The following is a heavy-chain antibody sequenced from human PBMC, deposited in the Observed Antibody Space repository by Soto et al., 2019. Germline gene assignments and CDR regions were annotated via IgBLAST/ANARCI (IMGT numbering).Heavy chain of an antibody. V-gene: IGHV4-4*02. CDR2: IYHSGST. D-gene: IGHD3-3*01. J-gene: IGHJ6*02. CDR1: GGSISSSNW. Sequence: PSETLSLTCGVSGGSISSSNWRRWVRQPRGKGLAWIEEIYHSGSTNYHPSPKSRVTISVDKSKNQFSLKLSSVTGADTGVYYCARAGGIFGVVTNDYYYYYGMDVWGQGTTVTVSS. CDR3: ARAGGIFGVVTNDYYYYYGMDV.